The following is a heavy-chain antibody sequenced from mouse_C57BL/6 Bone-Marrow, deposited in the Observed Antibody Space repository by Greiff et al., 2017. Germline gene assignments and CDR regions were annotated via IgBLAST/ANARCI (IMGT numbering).Heavy chain of an antibody. V-gene: IGHV14-4*01. CDR1: VFNIKDDY. CDR3: TTGGY. J-gene: IGHJ3*02. CDR2: IDPENGDT. Sequence: EVQLQQFGAELVRPGVSVKLSCTAPVFNIKDDYMHWVKQRPEHGLEWIGWIDPENGDTEYASKFQGKATITADTSSNTAYLQLSSLTSEDTAVYCCTTGGYWGQGTLVTVSA.